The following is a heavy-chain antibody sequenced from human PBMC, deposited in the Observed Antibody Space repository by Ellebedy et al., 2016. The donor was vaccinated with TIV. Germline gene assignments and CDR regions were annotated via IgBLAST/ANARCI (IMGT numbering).Heavy chain of an antibody. CDR3: TKDRSYNTPYYFDY. V-gene: IGHV3-30*18. CDR2: ISSYDGNSK. D-gene: IGHD1-1*01. J-gene: IGHJ4*02. Sequence: PGGSLRLSCAASGLTLSSNGMHWVSQAPGKGLEWVEVISSYDGNSKYYADSVKGRFTISRDDSKNTLYLQINSLRTEDTAVYYCTKDRSYNTPYYFDYWGQGTLVTVSS. CDR1: GLTLSSNG.